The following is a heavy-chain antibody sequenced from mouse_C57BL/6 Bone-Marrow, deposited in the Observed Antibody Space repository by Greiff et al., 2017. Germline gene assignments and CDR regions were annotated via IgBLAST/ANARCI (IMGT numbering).Heavy chain of an antibody. CDR3: ARDYYGSSHFFYAMDY. J-gene: IGHJ4*01. D-gene: IGHD1-1*01. CDR2: IDPSDSYT. CDR1: GYTFTSYW. V-gene: IGHV1-69*01. Sequence: QVQLQQPGAELVMPGASVKLSCKASGYTFTSYWMHWVKQRPGQGLEWIGEIDPSDSYTNYNQKFKGKSTLTVDKSSSTAYLQLSSLTSEDSAVYYCARDYYGSSHFFYAMDYWGQGTSVTVSS.